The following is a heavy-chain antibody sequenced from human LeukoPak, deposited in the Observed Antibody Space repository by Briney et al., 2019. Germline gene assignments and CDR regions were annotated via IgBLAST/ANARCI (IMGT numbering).Heavy chain of an antibody. Sequence: GGSLRLSCAASGFDFNIYEMHWVRQAPGKEPEWISDISSSGSLVYYADSVKGRFTVSRDNAQKSLFLQMNGLRVEDTAMYYCARDSLHNYGGTGYGYYFDYWGQGTPVTVSS. CDR3: ARDSLHNYGGTGYGYYFDY. V-gene: IGHV3-48*03. J-gene: IGHJ4*02. CDR2: ISSSGSLV. CDR1: GFDFNIYE. D-gene: IGHD4/OR15-4a*01.